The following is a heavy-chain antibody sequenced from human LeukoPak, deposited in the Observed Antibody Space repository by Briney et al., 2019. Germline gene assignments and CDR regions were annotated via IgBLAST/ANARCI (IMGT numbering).Heavy chain of an antibody. CDR1: GYTFTSYG. Sequence: GASVKVSCKASGYTFTSYGISWVRQAPGQGLEWMGWISAYNGNTNYAQKLQGRGTMTTDTSTSTAYMELRSLRSDDTAVYYCARSQYYYGSGSYYNKGLNWFDPWGQGTLVTVSS. D-gene: IGHD3-10*01. V-gene: IGHV1-18*01. J-gene: IGHJ5*02. CDR2: ISAYNGNT. CDR3: ARSQYYYGSGSYYNKGLNWFDP.